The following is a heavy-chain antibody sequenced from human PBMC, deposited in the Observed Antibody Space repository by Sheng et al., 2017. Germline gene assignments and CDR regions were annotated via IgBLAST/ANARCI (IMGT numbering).Heavy chain of an antibody. D-gene: IGHD1-1*01. J-gene: IGHJ4*02. CDR3: ARRTLNGGYFGS. CDR1: YGTFSTYS. V-gene: IGHV1-69*13. Sequence: HLVQSGGEVKNPGASVTVSCKASYGTFSTYSIGWVRQAPGQGLEWIGGIFPILGTTNYAQKFQGRVTITADESTSTAYMELNSLTSEDTAVYFCARRTLNGGYFGSWGLGTLVTVSS. CDR2: IFPILGTT.